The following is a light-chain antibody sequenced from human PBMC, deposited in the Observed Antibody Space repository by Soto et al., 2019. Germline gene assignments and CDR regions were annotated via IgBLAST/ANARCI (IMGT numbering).Light chain of an antibody. CDR3: QHYVTSLTT. CDR2: GAS. V-gene: IGKV3-20*01. J-gene: IGKJ1*01. CDR1: ESISRDY. Sequence: EIVLTQSPGTLSLSPGQRATLSCRASESISRDYLAWYQQRLGQAPRLLIYGASSGATGIPDRFSGSGSGTDFTLTISRLEPEDFAVYYCQHYVTSLTTFGQGTKVDIK.